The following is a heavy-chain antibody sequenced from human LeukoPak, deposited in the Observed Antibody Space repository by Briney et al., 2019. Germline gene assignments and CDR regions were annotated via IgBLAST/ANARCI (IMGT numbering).Heavy chain of an antibody. D-gene: IGHD1-20*01. CDR2: ISSSSSYI. J-gene: IGHJ4*02. Sequence: GGSLRPSCAASGFTFDDYAMHWVRQAPGKGLEWVSSISSSSSYIYYADSVKGRFTISRDNAKNSLYLQMNSLRAEDTAVYYCARDRNDNWNYFDYWGQGTLVTVSS. CDR3: ARDRNDNWNYFDY. V-gene: IGHV3-21*01. CDR1: GFTFDDYA.